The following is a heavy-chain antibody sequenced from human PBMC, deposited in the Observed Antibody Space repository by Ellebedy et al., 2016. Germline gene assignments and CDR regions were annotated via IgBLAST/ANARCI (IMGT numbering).Heavy chain of an antibody. CDR3: ARRDPGSPSRGGFDI. CDR2: IYPGDSDT. V-gene: IGHV5-51*01. CDR1: GYSFTSYW. Sequence: GESLKISCKGSGYSFTSYWIGWVRQMPGKGLEWMGIIYPGDSDTRYSSSFQGQVTISADKSISTAYLQWSSLKASDTAMYYCARRDPGSPSRGGFDIWGQGTMVTVSS. J-gene: IGHJ3*02.